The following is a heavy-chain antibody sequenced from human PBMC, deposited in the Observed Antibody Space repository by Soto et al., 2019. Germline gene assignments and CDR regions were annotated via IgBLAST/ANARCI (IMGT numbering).Heavy chain of an antibody. Sequence: GGSLRLSCAASGFTFSSYWMHWGRQAPGKGLVWVSRINSDGSSTSDADSGKGRFTISRDNGKNTLYVQMNSLRADDTAVYYCARPLRIAVAGRPTYNYGMDVWGQGNPVTVS. CDR2: INSDGSST. D-gene: IGHD6-19*01. J-gene: IGHJ6*02. CDR3: ARPLRIAVAGRPTYNYGMDV. CDR1: GFTFSSYW. V-gene: IGHV3-74*01.